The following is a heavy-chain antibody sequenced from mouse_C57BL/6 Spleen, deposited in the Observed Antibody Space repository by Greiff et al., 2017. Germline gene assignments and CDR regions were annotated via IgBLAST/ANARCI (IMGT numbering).Heavy chain of an antibody. J-gene: IGHJ1*03. CDR2: ISSGGSYT. Sequence: EVKLVESGGDLVKPGGSLKLSCAASGFTFSSYGMSWVRQTPDKRLEWVATISSGGSYTYYPDSVKGRFTISRDNAKNTLYLQMSSLKSEDTAMYYCARRGYFDVWGTGTTVTVAS. CDR1: GFTFSSYG. CDR3: ARRGYFDV. V-gene: IGHV5-6*02.